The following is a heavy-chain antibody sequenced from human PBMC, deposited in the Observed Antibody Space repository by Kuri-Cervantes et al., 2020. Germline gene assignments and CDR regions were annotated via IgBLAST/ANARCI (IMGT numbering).Heavy chain of an antibody. J-gene: IGHJ4*02. CDR2: LNPNSGNT. D-gene: IGHD2-21*02. CDR3: AREKDIVVVTATGGLDY. Sequence: ASVKVSCKASGYTFTSYDINWVRQATGQGLEWMAWLNPNSGNTGYAQKFQGRVTMTRNTSISTAYMELSSLRSEDTAVYYCAREKDIVVVTATGGLDYWGQGTLVTVSS. V-gene: IGHV1-8*02. CDR1: GYTFTSYD.